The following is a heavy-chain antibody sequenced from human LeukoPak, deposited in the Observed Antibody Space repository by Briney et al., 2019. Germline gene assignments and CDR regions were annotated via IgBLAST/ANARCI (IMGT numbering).Heavy chain of an antibody. D-gene: IGHD6-13*01. V-gene: IGHV4-30-4*01. J-gene: IGHJ4*02. CDR1: DVSLSTGYYY. CDR3: ARESYSRYYYFDY. Sequence: SETLSLTCTVSDVSLSTGYYYWNWIRQPPGKGLEWIGYISYSGSTYYNPSLKSRVAISMDTSKNQFSLKLTFLTAADTAVYYCARESYSRYYYFDYWGQGTLVTVSS. CDR2: ISYSGST.